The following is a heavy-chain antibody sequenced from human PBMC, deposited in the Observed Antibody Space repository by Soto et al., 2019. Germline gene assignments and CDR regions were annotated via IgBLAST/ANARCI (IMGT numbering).Heavy chain of an antibody. CDR3: ARRGSGSYYDY. CDR1: GFTFSSYA. V-gene: IGHV3-23*01. CDR2: ISGSGGST. Sequence: EVQLLESGGGLVQPGGSLRLSCAASGFTFSSYAMRWVRQAPVKGLEWVSAISGSGGSTYHADSVKGRFTISRDNSKNPRYLQMSSLRAEDTAVYYCARRGSGSYYDYWGQGTLVTVSS. J-gene: IGHJ4*02. D-gene: IGHD1-26*01.